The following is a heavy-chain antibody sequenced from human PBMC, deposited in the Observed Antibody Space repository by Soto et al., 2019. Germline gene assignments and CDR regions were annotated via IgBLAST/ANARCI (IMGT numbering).Heavy chain of an antibody. Sequence: SETLSLTCAVYGGSFSGYYWSWIRQPPGKGLEWIGEINHSGSTNYNPSLKSRVTISVDTSKNQFSLKLSSVTAADTAVYYCARVIMWLSDAFDIWGQGTMVTVSS. CDR3: ARVIMWLSDAFDI. D-gene: IGHD6-19*01. CDR1: GGSFSGYY. CDR2: INHSGST. V-gene: IGHV4-34*01. J-gene: IGHJ3*02.